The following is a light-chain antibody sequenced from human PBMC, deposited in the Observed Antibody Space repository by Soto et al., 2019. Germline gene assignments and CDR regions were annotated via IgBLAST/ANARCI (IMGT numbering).Light chain of an antibody. CDR2: QDN. V-gene: IGLV3-1*01. Sequence: SYELTQPPSVSVSPGQTATLSCSGDKLGDKFACWYQQKPGQSPELVIYQDNKRPSGIPERFSGSNSGNTATLTIAETRAMDEAEYFWQAWDSGNMVFGGGTQLTVL. J-gene: IGLJ3*02. CDR1: KLGDKF. CDR3: QAWDSGNMV.